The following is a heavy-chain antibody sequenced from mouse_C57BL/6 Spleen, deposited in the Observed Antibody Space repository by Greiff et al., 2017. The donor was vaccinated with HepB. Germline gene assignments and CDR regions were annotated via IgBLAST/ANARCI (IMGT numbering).Heavy chain of an antibody. V-gene: IGHV3-6*01. CDR2: ISYDGSN. Sequence: EVQLVESGPGLVKPSQSLSLTCSVTGYSITSGYYWNWIRQFPGNKLEWMGYISYDGSNNYNPSLKNRISITRDTSKNQFFLKLNSVTTEDTATYYCARGGGNYHYYAMDYWGQGTSVTVSS. D-gene: IGHD2-1*01. CDR3: ARGGGNYHYYAMDY. CDR1: GYSITSGYY. J-gene: IGHJ4*01.